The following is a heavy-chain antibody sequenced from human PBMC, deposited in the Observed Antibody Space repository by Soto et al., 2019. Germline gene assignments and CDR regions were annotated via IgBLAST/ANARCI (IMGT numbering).Heavy chain of an antibody. CDR1: GFTFSSYG. Sequence: QVQLVESGGGVVQPGRSLRLSCAASGFTFSSYGMHWVRQAPGKGLEWVAVIWYDGSNKYYADSVKGRFTISRDNSKNTLYLQMNSRRAEDTAVYYCARAYYDSSGYYYDYWGQGTLVTVSS. CDR3: ARAYYDSSGYYYDY. J-gene: IGHJ4*02. D-gene: IGHD3-22*01. V-gene: IGHV3-33*01. CDR2: IWYDGSNK.